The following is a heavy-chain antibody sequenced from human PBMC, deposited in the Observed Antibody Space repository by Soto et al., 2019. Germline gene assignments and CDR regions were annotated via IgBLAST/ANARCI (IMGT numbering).Heavy chain of an antibody. V-gene: IGHV5-51*01. D-gene: IGHD6-13*01. CDR3: ARKDIAGNSVDF. CDR1: GYSFTTYW. CDR2: IYPGDSDT. Sequence: GESLKISCKASGYSFTTYWIGWVRQMPGKGLEWMGIIYPGDSDTRYSPSFQGQVTISADKSISTAYLQWSSLKASDSAMFYCARKDIAGNSVDFWGQGTLVTVSS. J-gene: IGHJ4*02.